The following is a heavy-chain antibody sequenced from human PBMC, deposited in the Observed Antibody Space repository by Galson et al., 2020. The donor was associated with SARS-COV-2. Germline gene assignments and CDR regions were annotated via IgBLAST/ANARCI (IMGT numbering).Heavy chain of an antibody. J-gene: IGHJ6*02. Sequence: GESLKISCAASGFTFSSYAMSWVRQAPGKGLEWVSAISGSGGSTYYADSVKGRFTISRDNSKNTLYLQMNSLRAEDTAVYYCAKDPDGIAAPSTYYYYGMDVWGQGTTVTVSS. CDR3: AKDPDGIAAPSTYYYYGMDV. CDR1: GFTFSSYA. CDR2: ISGSGGST. V-gene: IGHV3-23*01. D-gene: IGHD6-6*01.